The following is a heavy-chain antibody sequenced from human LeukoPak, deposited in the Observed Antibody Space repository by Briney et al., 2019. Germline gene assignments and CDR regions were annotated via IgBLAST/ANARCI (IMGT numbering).Heavy chain of an antibody. V-gene: IGHV3-74*01. J-gene: IGHJ4*02. CDR1: GFTFSSYW. CDR3: ARDRYSSGWYGR. CDR2: INSDGSST. Sequence: TGGSLRLSCAASGFTFSSYWMHWVRQAPGKGLGWVSRINSDGSSTSYADSVKGRFTISRDNAKNTLYLQMNSLRAEDTAVYYCARDRYSSGWYGRWGQGTLVTVSS. D-gene: IGHD6-19*01.